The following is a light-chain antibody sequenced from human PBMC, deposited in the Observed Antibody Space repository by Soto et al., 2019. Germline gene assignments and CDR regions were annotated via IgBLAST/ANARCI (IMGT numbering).Light chain of an antibody. CDR2: GAS. V-gene: IGKV3-20*01. Sequence: EIVLAQSPGTLSLSPGERATLSCRASQSVSSSYLAWYQQKPGQAPGLLIYGASSRATGIPDRFSGSGSGTDLTITISRLEPEDCEVYYCQQYGSSRITFGQGTRLEI. CDR3: QQYGSSRIT. J-gene: IGKJ5*01. CDR1: QSVSSSY.